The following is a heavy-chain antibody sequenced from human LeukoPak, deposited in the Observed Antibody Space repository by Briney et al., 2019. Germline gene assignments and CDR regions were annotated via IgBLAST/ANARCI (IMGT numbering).Heavy chain of an antibody. CDR1: GGSISSSSYY. D-gene: IGHD3-16*01. Sequence: SETLSLTCTVSGGSISSSSYYWGWIRQPPGKGLGWIGSIYYSGSTYYNPSLKSRVTISVDTSKNQFSLKLSSVTAADTAVYYCAREGFSPVGFDYWGQGTLVTVSS. CDR2: IYYSGST. V-gene: IGHV4-39*07. CDR3: AREGFSPVGFDY. J-gene: IGHJ4*02.